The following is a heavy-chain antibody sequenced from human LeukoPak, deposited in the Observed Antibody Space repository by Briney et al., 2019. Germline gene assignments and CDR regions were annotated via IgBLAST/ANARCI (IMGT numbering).Heavy chain of an antibody. J-gene: IGHJ4*02. CDR2: IKSKTDGGTT. Sequence: PGGSLRLSCAASGFTFSNAWMSWVRQAPGKGLEWVGRIKSKTDGGTTDYAAPVKGRFTISRDDSKNTLYLQMNSLKTEDTAVYYCTTESAVNDYGDYFDYWGQGTLVTVSS. D-gene: IGHD4-17*01. V-gene: IGHV3-15*01. CDR3: TTESAVNDYGDYFDY. CDR1: GFTFSNAW.